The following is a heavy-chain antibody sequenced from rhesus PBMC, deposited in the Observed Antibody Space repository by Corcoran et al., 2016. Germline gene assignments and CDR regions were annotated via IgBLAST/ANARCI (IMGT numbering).Heavy chain of an antibody. D-gene: IGHD1-44*02. CDR1: GYSISSGYG. Sequence: QLQLQESGPGLVKPSETLSLTCAVSGYSISSGYGWSWLRQPPGKGLEWIGYISYSGSTSYNPSLKSRVTISRDTSKTQFSLKLSSVTAADTAVYYCARDGAWTPRDYWGQGVLVTVSS. CDR2: ISYSGST. CDR3: ARDGAWTPRDY. V-gene: IGHV4-122*02. J-gene: IGHJ4*01.